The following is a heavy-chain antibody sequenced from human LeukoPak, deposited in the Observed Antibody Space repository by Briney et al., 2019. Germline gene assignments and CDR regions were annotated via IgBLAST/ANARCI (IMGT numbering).Heavy chain of an antibody. Sequence: PGGSLRLSCAASGFTFSSYWMSWVRQAPGKGLEWVANIKQDGSEKYYVDSVKGRFTISRDNAKNSLYLQMNSLRAEDTAVYYCARAILYDFWSGYPTSGHYMDVWGKGTTVTVSS. J-gene: IGHJ6*03. D-gene: IGHD3-3*01. V-gene: IGHV3-7*01. CDR2: IKQDGSEK. CDR3: ARAILYDFWSGYPTSGHYMDV. CDR1: GFTFSSYW.